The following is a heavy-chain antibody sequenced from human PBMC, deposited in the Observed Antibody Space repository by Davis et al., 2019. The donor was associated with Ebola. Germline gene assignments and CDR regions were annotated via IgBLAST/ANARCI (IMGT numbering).Heavy chain of an antibody. CDR2: IFHTGKT. V-gene: IGHV4-38-2*02. J-gene: IGHJ4*02. CDR1: GFPISGGFF. Sequence: MPSETLSLTCTVSGFPISGGFFWGWIRQSPGKGPEWIGSIFHTGKTFYNPSLKSRVTVSVDTSKDQISLRLTSVTAADTAVYFCASGVAGGAKGAFDYWGPGTLVTVSS. CDR3: ASGVAGGAKGAFDY. D-gene: IGHD4/OR15-4a*01.